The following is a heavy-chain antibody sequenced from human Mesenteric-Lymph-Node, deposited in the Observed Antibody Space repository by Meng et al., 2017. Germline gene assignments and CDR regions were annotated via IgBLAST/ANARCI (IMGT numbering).Heavy chain of an antibody. Sequence: GESLKISCAVSGFHFTSYWMHWVRQAPGNGLVWVSRINGDGGSTDYADAVQGRFTITRDNDKYTLYLQMNHLRAEDTAVYYCARADYYDSSGYYSYYFDYWGQGTQVTVSS. V-gene: IGHV3-74*01. D-gene: IGHD3-22*01. CDR3: ARADYYDSSGYYSYYFDY. CDR1: GFHFTSYW. CDR2: INGDGGST. J-gene: IGHJ4*02.